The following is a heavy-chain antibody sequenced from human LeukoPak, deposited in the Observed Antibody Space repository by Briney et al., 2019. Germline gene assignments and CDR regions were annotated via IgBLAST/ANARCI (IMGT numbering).Heavy chain of an antibody. Sequence: ASVKVSCKASGYTFTGYYMHWVRQAPGQGLEWVGWINPNSGGTNYAQKFQGRVTMTRDTSISTAYMELSRLRSDDTAVYYCARERYGGAAFFDPWGQGTLVTVSS. CDR1: GYTFTGYY. CDR3: ARERYGGAAFFDP. CDR2: INPNSGGT. V-gene: IGHV1-2*02. J-gene: IGHJ5*02. D-gene: IGHD4-23*01.